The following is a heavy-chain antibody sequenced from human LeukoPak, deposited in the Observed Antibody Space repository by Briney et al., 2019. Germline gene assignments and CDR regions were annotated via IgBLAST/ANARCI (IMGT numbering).Heavy chain of an antibody. Sequence: GGSLGLSCAASGFTFSSYGMHWVRQAPGKGLEWVAVISYDGSNKYYADSVKGRFTISRDNSKNTLYLQMNSLRAEDTAVYYCAKGHRLHDQSGMDVWGQGTTVTVSS. CDR1: GFTFSSYG. D-gene: IGHD3-16*01. J-gene: IGHJ6*02. CDR2: ISYDGSNK. V-gene: IGHV3-30*18. CDR3: AKGHRLHDQSGMDV.